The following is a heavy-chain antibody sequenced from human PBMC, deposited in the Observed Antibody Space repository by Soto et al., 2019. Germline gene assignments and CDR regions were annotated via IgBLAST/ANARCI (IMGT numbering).Heavy chain of an antibody. CDR3: AREHRRYYDGMDV. CDR1: GGTFSSYT. V-gene: IGHV1-69*08. CDR2: IIPILGIA. Sequence: QVQLVQSGAEVKKPGSSVKVSCKASGGTFSSYTISWVRQAPGQGLEWMGRIIPILGIANYAQKFQGRVTITADKSTSTAYMELSSLRSEDTAVYYCAREHRRYYDGMDVWGQGTTVTVSS. J-gene: IGHJ6*02.